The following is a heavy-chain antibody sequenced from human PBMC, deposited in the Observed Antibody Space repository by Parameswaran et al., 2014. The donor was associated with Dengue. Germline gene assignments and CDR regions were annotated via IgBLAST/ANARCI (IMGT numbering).Heavy chain of an antibody. V-gene: IGHV1-2*06. CDR2: ITPNSGDT. Sequence: WVRQAPGQGLEWMGRITPNSGDTDYAQKFQGRVTMTRDTSINTAYMELSRLRSDDTSLYYCARGNFYYGSGSYYRFDYWGQGTLVTVSS. J-gene: IGHJ4*02. CDR3: ARGNFYYGSGSYYRFDY. D-gene: IGHD3-10*01.